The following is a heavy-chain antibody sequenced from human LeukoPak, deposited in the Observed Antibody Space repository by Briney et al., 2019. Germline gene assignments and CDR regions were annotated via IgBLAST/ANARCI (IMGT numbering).Heavy chain of an antibody. Sequence: GGSLRLSCAASGFTFSSYEMNWVRQAPGKGLEWVSYISSSGSTIYYADSVKGRFTISRDNAKNSLYLQMNSLRAEDTAVYYCARGGVVVAATFDYWGQGTLVTVSS. V-gene: IGHV3-48*03. CDR2: ISSSGSTI. D-gene: IGHD2-15*01. J-gene: IGHJ4*02. CDR3: ARGGVVVAATFDY. CDR1: GFTFSSYE.